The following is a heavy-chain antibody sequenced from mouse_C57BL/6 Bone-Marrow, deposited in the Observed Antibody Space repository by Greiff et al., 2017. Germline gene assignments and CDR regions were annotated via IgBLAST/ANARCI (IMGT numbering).Heavy chain of an antibody. Sequence: VQLKESGPELVKPGASVKIPCKASGYTFTDYNMGWVKQSHGKSLEWIGDINPNNGGTNYNQKFKGKATLTVDKSSSTAYMELLSLTSEDTAVYACGRGGTAEATLAYWGQGTLVTVSA. CDR1: GYTFTDYN. D-gene: IGHD3-2*02. CDR3: GRGGTAEATLAY. CDR2: INPNNGGT. J-gene: IGHJ3*01. V-gene: IGHV1-18*01.